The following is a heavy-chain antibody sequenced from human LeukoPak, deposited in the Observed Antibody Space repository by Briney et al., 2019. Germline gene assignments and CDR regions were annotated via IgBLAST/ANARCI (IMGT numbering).Heavy chain of an antibody. D-gene: IGHD6-19*01. CDR2: IYPGDSDT. V-gene: IGHV5-51*01. J-gene: IGHJ6*04. CDR1: GYSFTCYW. Sequence: GESLKISCKGSGYSFTCYWIAWVRQMPGKGLDWMGIIYPGDSDTRYSPSFQGQVTISAAKSISTAYLQWSSLKASDTAMYYCARLSRAVLTYGMDVWGKGTTVTVSS. CDR3: ARLSRAVLTYGMDV.